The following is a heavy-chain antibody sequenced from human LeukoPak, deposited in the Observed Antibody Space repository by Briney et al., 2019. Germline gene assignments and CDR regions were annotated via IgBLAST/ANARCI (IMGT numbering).Heavy chain of an antibody. CDR3: ARTRGVITMVRGVITPDWFDP. V-gene: IGHV4-59*01. Sequence: SETLSLTCTVSGGSISTYYWSWIRQPPGKGLEWIGYIYYSGSTNYNPSLKSRVTISVGTSKNQFSLKLSSVTAADTAVYYCARTRGVITMVRGVITPDWFDPWGQGTLVTVSS. J-gene: IGHJ5*02. D-gene: IGHD3-10*01. CDR1: GGSISTYY. CDR2: IYYSGST.